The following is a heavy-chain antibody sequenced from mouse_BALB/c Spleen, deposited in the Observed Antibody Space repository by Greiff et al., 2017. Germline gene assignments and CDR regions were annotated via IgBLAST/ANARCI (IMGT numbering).Heavy chain of an antibody. CDR3: APLYYDYDGAWFAY. V-gene: IGHV1-7*01. J-gene: IGHJ3*01. Sequence: QVQLKQSGAELAKPGASVKMSCKASGYTLTSYWMHWVKQRPGQGLEWIGYINPSTGYTEYNQKFKDKATLTADKSSSTAYMQLSSLTSEDSAVYYCAPLYYDYDGAWFAYWGQGTLVTVSA. CDR1: GYTLTSYW. CDR2: INPSTGYT. D-gene: IGHD2-4*01.